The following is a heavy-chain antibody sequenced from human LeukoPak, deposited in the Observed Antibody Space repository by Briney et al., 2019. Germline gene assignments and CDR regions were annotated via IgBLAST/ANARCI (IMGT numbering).Heavy chain of an antibody. Sequence: QPGGSLRLSCAASGFTFDDYAMHWVRQAPGKGLEWVSGISWNSGSIGYADSVKGRFTISRDNAKNSLYLQMNSLRAEDMALYYCAKEATYCSGGSCYGVFDYWGQGTLVTVSS. CDR1: GFTFDDYA. J-gene: IGHJ4*02. CDR2: ISWNSGSI. D-gene: IGHD2-15*01. V-gene: IGHV3-9*03. CDR3: AKEATYCSGGSCYGVFDY.